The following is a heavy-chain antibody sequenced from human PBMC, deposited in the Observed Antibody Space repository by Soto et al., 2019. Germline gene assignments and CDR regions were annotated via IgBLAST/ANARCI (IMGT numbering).Heavy chain of an antibody. Sequence: PSENLSLTCTVSGGSIRSSSNYWGWIRQPPGKGLEWIGSIYYTGTTYHNPSLNSRVTISIDTSKNQFSLKLSSVTAADTAVYYCARRSRANYFDYWGPGTLVPVSS. V-gene: IGHV4-39*01. CDR3: ARRSRANYFDY. CDR1: GGSIRSSSNY. CDR2: IYYTGTT. J-gene: IGHJ4*02.